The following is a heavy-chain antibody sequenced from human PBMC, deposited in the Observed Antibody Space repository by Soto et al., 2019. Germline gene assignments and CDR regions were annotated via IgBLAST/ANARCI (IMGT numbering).Heavy chain of an antibody. CDR1: GGSISSSTYY. CDR2: FFIGGNT. CDR3: ARRHGLDIDAYY. V-gene: IGHV4-39*01. J-gene: IGHJ4*02. D-gene: IGHD3-16*01. Sequence: QLQLQESGPGLVKPSETLSLTCTVSGGSISSSTYYWGWMRQPPGQGLEWIASFFIGGNTYYNPSLKSRLTISVYPSKSQFSLKLSSVSAAERAVYFCARRHGLDIDAYYGGQGILVTVSS.